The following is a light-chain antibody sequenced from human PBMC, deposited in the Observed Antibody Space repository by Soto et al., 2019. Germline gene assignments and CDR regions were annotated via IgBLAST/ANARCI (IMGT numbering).Light chain of an antibody. Sequence: EIVLTQSPGTLSLSPGERATLSCRASQSVSSSYLAWYQHKPGQAPRLLIYGASSRATGIPDRFSGSGSGTDFTLTISRLEPEEFAVYYCQQYGTSPAVTFGGGTKVEIK. CDR1: QSVSSSY. CDR2: GAS. CDR3: QQYGTSPAVT. V-gene: IGKV3-20*01. J-gene: IGKJ4*01.